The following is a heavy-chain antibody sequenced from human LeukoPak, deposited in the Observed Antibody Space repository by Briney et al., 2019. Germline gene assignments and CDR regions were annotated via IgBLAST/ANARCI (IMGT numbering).Heavy chain of an antibody. D-gene: IGHD2-2*01. V-gene: IGHV3-7*01. J-gene: IGHJ4*02. CDR1: GFTFSSYW. Sequence: PGGSLRLSCAASGFTFSSYWMSWVRQAPGKGLEWVANIKQDGSEKYYVDSMKGRFTISRDNAKNSLYLQMNSLRAEDTAVYYCARGVFAPYCSSTSCATATLDYWGQGTLVTVSS. CDR3: ARGVFAPYCSSTSCATATLDY. CDR2: IKQDGSEK.